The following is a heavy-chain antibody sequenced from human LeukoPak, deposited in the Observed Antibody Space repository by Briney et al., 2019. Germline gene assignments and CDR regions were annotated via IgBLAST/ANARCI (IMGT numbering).Heavy chain of an antibody. Sequence: GRSLRLSCAASGFTFSSYAMHWVRQAPGKGLEWVAVISYDGSNKYYADSVKGRFTISRDNSKNTLYLQMNSLRAEDTAVYYCARDHRRSYGMDVWGKGTTVTVS. J-gene: IGHJ6*04. CDR3: ARDHRRSYGMDV. V-gene: IGHV3-30*04. CDR1: GFTFSSYA. CDR2: ISYDGSNK.